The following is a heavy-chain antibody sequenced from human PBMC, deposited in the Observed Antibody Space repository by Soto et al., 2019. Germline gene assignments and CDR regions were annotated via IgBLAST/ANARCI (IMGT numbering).Heavy chain of an antibody. D-gene: IGHD3-9*01. Sequence: SETLSLTCTVSGGSISSYYWSWIRQPPGKGLEWIGYIYYSGSTNYNPSLKSRVTISVDTSKNQFSLKLSSVTAADTAVYYCARVLNYDILTDAFDIWGQGTMVTVSS. CDR3: ARVLNYDILTDAFDI. CDR1: GGSISSYY. CDR2: IYYSGST. J-gene: IGHJ3*02. V-gene: IGHV4-59*01.